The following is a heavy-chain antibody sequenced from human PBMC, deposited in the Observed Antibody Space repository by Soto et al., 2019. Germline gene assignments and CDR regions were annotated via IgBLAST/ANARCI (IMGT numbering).Heavy chain of an antibody. V-gene: IGHV1-8*02. CDR2: VTPRNGDT. CDR3: ARGGSYWARRHYFDS. J-gene: IGHJ4*02. Sequence: QVQLVHSGAEMKKHGASVKVSCKASGYTFTSYDINWVRQAAGQGPEWMGSVTPRNGDTAFAQKYQGRVTVTSNTSMSTVYMELSNLRSDDTAVYYCARGGSYWARRHYFDSWGQGTLVTVSS. CDR1: GYTFTSYD. D-gene: IGHD2-8*02.